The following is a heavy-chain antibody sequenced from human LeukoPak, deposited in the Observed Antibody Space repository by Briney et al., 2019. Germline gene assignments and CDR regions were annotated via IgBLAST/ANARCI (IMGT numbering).Heavy chain of an antibody. CDR2: ISGSGGST. D-gene: IGHD3-22*01. CDR1: GFTFSSYA. V-gene: IGHV3-23*01. Sequence: GGSLRLSCAASGFTFSSYAMSWVRQAPGKGLEWVSAISGSGGSTYYADSVKGRFTISRDNSKNTLYLQMNSLRAEDTAVYYCARERRYYDSSGYTNWFDPWGQGTLVTVSS. J-gene: IGHJ5*02. CDR3: ARERRYYDSSGYTNWFDP.